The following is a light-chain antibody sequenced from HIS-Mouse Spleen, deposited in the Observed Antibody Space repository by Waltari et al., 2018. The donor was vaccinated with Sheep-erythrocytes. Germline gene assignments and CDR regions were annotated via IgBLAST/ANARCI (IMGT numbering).Light chain of an antibody. V-gene: IGKV1-39*01. CDR3: QQSYSTPQFT. CDR2: AAS. Sequence: DIQMTQSPSSLSASVGDRVTITCRASQSISSYLNWYQQKPGKAPKLLIYAASSLESGVPSRFSCKGSWTDFTLTISSLQPEDFATYYCQQSYSTPQFTFGPGTKVDIK. CDR1: QSISSY. J-gene: IGKJ3*01.